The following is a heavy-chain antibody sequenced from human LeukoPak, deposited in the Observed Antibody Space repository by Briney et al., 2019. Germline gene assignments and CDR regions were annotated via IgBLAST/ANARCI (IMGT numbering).Heavy chain of an antibody. J-gene: IGHJ4*02. D-gene: IGHD3-3*01. CDR2: IGSDGSSK. Sequence: GGSLRLSSAASGFTFRRSAMQWVRKAPGKGLECVAFIGSDGSSKYYADSVKGRFTISRDNSKNTVYMQMNSLKSEDTSVYYCVRDGTHYDFDYWGQGTPFTVSS. CDR3: VRDGTHYDFDY. V-gene: IGHV3-30*02. CDR1: GFTFRRSA.